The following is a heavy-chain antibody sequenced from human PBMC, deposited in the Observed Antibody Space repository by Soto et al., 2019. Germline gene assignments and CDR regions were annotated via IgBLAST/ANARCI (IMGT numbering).Heavy chain of an antibody. Sequence: GGSLRLSCAASGFTFSSYAMSWVRQAPGKGLEWVSAISGSGGSTYYADSVKGRFTISRDNSKNTLYLQMNSLRAEDTAVYYCAKVNSYGPKNYYYYGMDVWGQGTTVTVSS. J-gene: IGHJ6*02. CDR2: ISGSGGST. V-gene: IGHV3-23*01. CDR1: GFTFSSYA. CDR3: AKVNSYGPKNYYYYGMDV. D-gene: IGHD5-18*01.